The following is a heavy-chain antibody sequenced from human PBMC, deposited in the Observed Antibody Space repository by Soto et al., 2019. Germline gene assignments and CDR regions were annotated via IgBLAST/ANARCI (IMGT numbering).Heavy chain of an antibody. V-gene: IGHV4-59*01. J-gene: IGHJ3*02. CDR1: GGSISSYY. Sequence: PSETLSLTCTVSGGSISSYYWSWIRQPPGKGLEWIGYIYYSGSTNYNPSLKSRVTISVDTSKNQFSLKLSSVTAADTAVYYCARDRDSLGQLSLEPRSGPFDIWGQGTMVTVSS. CDR2: IYYSGST. CDR3: ARDRDSLGQLSLEPRSGPFDI. D-gene: IGHD3-16*02.